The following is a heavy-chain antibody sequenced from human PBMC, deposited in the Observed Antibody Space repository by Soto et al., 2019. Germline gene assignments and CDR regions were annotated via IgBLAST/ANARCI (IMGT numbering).Heavy chain of an antibody. D-gene: IGHD2-2*01. CDR2: IIPIFHTA. J-gene: IGHJ6*02. V-gene: IGHV1-69*13. CDR1: GDTFNSYA. Sequence: SVKVSCKASGDTFNSYANSGVRRAPGKGLEWWGGIIPIFHTANYAQKFQARVTMTADESARTAYMELSGLRSEDTAEYYCARVGYCNTTSCLFYYCHLGMGVWGQGTTVTVSS. CDR3: ARVGYCNTTSCLFYYCHLGMGV.